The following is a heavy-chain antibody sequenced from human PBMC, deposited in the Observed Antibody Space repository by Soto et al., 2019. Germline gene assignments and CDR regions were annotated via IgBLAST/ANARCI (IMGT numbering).Heavy chain of an antibody. V-gene: IGHV3-23*01. D-gene: IGHD5-18*01. J-gene: IGHJ4*02. CDR1: GFTFSSFA. Sequence: GGSLRLSCAASGFTFSSFALSWVRQAPGKGLEWVPAISGSGDGIDYADSVKGQFTISRDNSKNTLYLQMNSLRTGDTAVYYCAGPGYSSQDYWGQGTLVTVSS. CDR3: AGPGYSSQDY. CDR2: ISGSGDGI.